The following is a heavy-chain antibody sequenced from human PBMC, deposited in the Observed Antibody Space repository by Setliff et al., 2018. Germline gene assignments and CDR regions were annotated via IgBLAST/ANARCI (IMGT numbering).Heavy chain of an antibody. D-gene: IGHD2-15*01. J-gene: IGHJ4*02. Sequence: ASVKVSCKASGYTFTSYGVHWVRQAPGQRLEWXGXIXXAXGXTXXXQKFQGRVTITRDTSASTVYMELSSLRYEDTAVYYCASAEVVVAPWGQGTLVTVSS. CDR1: GYTFTSYG. V-gene: IGHV1-3*01. CDR3: ASAEVVVAP. CDR2: IXXAXGXT.